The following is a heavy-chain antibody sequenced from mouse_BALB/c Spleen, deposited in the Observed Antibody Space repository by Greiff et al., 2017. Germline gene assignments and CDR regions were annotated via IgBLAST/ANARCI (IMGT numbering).Heavy chain of an antibody. J-gene: IGHJ4*01. CDR3: ARRSRDAMDY. V-gene: IGHV5-17*02. CDR1: GFTFSSFG. CDR2: ISSGSSTI. Sequence: DVKLQESGGGLVQPGGSRKLSCAASGFTFSSFGMHWVRQAPEKGLEWVAYISSGSSTIYYADTVKGRFTISRDNPKNTLFLQMTSLRSEDTAMYYCARRSRDAMDYGGQGTSVTVSS.